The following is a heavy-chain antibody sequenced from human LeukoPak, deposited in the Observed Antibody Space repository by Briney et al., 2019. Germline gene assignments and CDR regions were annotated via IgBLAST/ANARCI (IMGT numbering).Heavy chain of an antibody. CDR3: ARDATTEPGTVYMDV. D-gene: IGHD6-13*01. CDR2: LSGSGGST. Sequence: PGGSLRLSCAASGFTFSSYGMSWVRGAPGKGLEWVSGLSGSGGSTNYGDSVKGRFTISRDNAKNALYLQMNSLRAEDTALYFCARDATTEPGTVYMDVWGKGTTVTISS. J-gene: IGHJ6*03. V-gene: IGHV3-23*01. CDR1: GFTFSSYG.